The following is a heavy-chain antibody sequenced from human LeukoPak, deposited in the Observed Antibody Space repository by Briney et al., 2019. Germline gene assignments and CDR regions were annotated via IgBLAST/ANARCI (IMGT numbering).Heavy chain of an antibody. CDR1: GFAFSAYY. V-gene: IGHV3-11*05. J-gene: IGHJ4*02. CDR2: IGFSSIGYSSDHI. Sequence: GGSLRLSCAASGFAFSAYYMTWIRQAPGKGLEWVSSIGFSSIGYSSDHIKYADSVKGRFTISRDNAKNSLYLQMDSLRAEDTAVYFCAREDFFTPHSWGQGTLVTVSS. CDR3: AREDFFTPHS. D-gene: IGHD3/OR15-3a*01.